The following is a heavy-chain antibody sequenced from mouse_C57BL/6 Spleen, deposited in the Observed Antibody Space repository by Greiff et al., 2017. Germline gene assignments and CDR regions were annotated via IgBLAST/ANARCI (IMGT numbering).Heavy chain of an antibody. CDR1: GYTFTDYY. J-gene: IGHJ2*01. V-gene: IGHV1-22*01. D-gene: IGHD1-1*01. Sequence: VQLKQSGPELVKPGASVKMSCKASGYTFTDYYMHWVKQSHGKSLEWIGYINPNNGGTSYNQKFKGKATLTVNKSSSTAYMELRSLTSEDSAVYYCARGTVVATEDYWGQGTTLTVSS. CDR3: ARGTVVATEDY. CDR2: INPNNGGT.